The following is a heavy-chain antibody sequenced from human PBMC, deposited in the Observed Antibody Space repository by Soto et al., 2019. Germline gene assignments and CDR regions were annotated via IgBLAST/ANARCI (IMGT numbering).Heavy chain of an antibody. D-gene: IGHD4-4*01. Sequence: PGESLKISCNGSGYSFTSYWIGWVRQMPGKGLEWMGIIYPGDSDTRYSPSFQGQVTISADKSISTAYLQWSSLKASYTAMSYCPRLAGTSSYCRGVWGQGTRFPACS. CDR1: GYSFTSYW. V-gene: IGHV5-51*01. CDR3: PRLAGTSSYCRGV. J-gene: IGHJ6*02. CDR2: IYPGDSDT.